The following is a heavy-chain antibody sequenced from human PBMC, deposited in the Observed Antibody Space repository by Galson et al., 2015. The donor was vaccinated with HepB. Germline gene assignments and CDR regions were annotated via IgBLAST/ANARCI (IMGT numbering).Heavy chain of an antibody. D-gene: IGHD3-10*01. CDR1: GYTLTELS. V-gene: IGHV1-24*01. Sequence: SVKVSCKVSGYTLTELSMHWVRQAPGKGLEWMGGFDPEDGETIYAQKFQGRVTMTEDTSTDTAYMELSSLRSEDTAVYYCATRLLSESDPSTNTNFDYWGQGTLVTVSS. J-gene: IGHJ4*02. CDR3: ATRLLSESDPSTNTNFDY. CDR2: FDPEDGET.